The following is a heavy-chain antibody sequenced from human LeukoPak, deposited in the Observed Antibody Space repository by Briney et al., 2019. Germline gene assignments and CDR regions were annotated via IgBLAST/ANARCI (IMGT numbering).Heavy chain of an antibody. CDR2: INHSGST. Sequence: SSETLSLTCAVYGGPFSGYYWSWIRQPPGKGLEWIGEINHSGSTNFNPSLKSRVTISVDTSKNQFSLKLSSVTAADTAVYYCARGDSSGYYPWGGQGTLVTVSS. CDR3: ARGDSSGYYPW. J-gene: IGHJ4*02. D-gene: IGHD3-22*01. V-gene: IGHV4-34*01. CDR1: GGPFSGYY.